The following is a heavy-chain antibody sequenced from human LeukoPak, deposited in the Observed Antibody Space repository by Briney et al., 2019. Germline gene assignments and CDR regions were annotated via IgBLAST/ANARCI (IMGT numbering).Heavy chain of an antibody. Sequence: GSLRLSCAASGFTFSSYWMHFVRQAPGKGLVWVSHFNSDGTTTNYADSVRGRFTITRDNAKNTLYLQMNSLRVEDTAVYYCAVGRGYDIFDYWGQGTLVTVSS. V-gene: IGHV3-74*01. CDR3: AVGRGYDIFDY. CDR1: GFTFSSYW. J-gene: IGHJ4*02. CDR2: FNSDGTTT. D-gene: IGHD3-9*01.